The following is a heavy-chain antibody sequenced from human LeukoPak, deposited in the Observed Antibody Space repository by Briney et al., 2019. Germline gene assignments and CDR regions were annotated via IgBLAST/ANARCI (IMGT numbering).Heavy chain of an antibody. J-gene: IGHJ3*02. D-gene: IGHD3-10*01. Sequence: GGSLRLSCAASGFTFSSYSMNWVRQAPGRGLEWVSSISSSSSYIYYADSVKGRFTISRDNAKKSLYLQMNSLRAEDTAVYYCARSGYYGSGGEAFDIWGQGTMVTVSS. CDR3: ARSGYYGSGGEAFDI. CDR1: GFTFSSYS. CDR2: ISSSSSYI. V-gene: IGHV3-21*01.